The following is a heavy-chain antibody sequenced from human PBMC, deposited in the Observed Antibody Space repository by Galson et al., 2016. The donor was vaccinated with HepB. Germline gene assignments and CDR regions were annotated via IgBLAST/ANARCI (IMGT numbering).Heavy chain of an antibody. CDR1: GFIFSNYG. J-gene: IGHJ4*02. CDR3: ARDRRGGSNTLDY. V-gene: IGHV3-30*03. D-gene: IGHD1-26*01. CDR2: ISYDGSNE. Sequence: SLRLSCAASGFIFSNYGMHWVRQAPAKGLEWVAVISYDGSNEYYADSVKGRFTISRDNSKNTLYLHMNSLRAEDTAVYYCARDRRGGSNTLDYWGQGTLVTVSS.